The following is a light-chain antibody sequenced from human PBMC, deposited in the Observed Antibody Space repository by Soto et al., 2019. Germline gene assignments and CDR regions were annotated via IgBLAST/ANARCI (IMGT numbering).Light chain of an antibody. CDR1: QSVSSY. CDR2: DAS. Sequence: EIVLTQSPATLSLSPGERATLSCRASQSVSSYLAWYQQKPGQAPRLLIYDASNRATGIPARFSGSGSGTDFNLTSSSLEPEDFAVYYCQQRSNWPFTFGQGTRLEIK. J-gene: IGKJ5*01. V-gene: IGKV3-11*01. CDR3: QQRSNWPFT.